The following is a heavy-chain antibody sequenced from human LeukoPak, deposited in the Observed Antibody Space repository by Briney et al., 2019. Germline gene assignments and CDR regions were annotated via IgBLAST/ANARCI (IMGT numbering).Heavy chain of an antibody. J-gene: IGHJ3*02. Sequence: GGSLRLSCAASGFTLSSYSMNWVRQAPGKGLEWVSAISGSGGSTYYADSVKGRFTISRDNSKNTLYLQMNSLRAEDTAVYYCAKMGCSSTSCPSDAFDIWGQGTMVTVSS. CDR1: GFTLSSYS. V-gene: IGHV3-23*01. D-gene: IGHD2-2*01. CDR2: ISGSGGST. CDR3: AKMGCSSTSCPSDAFDI.